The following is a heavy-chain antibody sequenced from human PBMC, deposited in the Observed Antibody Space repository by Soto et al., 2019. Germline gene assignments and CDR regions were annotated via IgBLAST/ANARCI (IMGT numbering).Heavy chain of an antibody. Sequence: QVQLVQSGAEVKKPGSSVKVSCKASGGTFSSYAISWVRQAPGQGLEWMGGIIPIFGTANYAQKFRGRVTITADESTSTAYMELSSLRSEDTAVYYCAMEGPHSSGWYYFDYWGQGTLVTVSS. CDR2: IIPIFGTA. CDR3: AMEGPHSSGWYYFDY. CDR1: GGTFSSYA. V-gene: IGHV1-69*01. J-gene: IGHJ4*02. D-gene: IGHD6-19*01.